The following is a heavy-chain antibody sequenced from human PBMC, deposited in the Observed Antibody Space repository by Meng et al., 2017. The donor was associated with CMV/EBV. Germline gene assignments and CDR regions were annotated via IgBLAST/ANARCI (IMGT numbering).Heavy chain of an antibody. V-gene: IGHV4-39*07. CDR3: ARDGPVTLIVGGNWFDP. D-gene: IGHD3-22*01. Sequence: SETLSLTRTVSGGSISSSSYYWGRIRQPPGQGLGWIGSIYYSESTYCNPSLKSRITISVDTSKNQFSLKQSTVTAADAAVYCCARDGPVTLIVGGNWFDPWGQGTLVTVSS. CDR1: GGSISSSSYY. J-gene: IGHJ5*02. CDR2: IYYSEST.